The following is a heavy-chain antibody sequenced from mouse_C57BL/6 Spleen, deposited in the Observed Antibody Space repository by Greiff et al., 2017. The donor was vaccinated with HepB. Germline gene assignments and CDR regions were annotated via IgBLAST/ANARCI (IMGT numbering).Heavy chain of an antibody. D-gene: IGHD2-2*01. Sequence: VKLMESGPGLVQPSQSLSITCTVSGFSLTSYGVHWVRQSPGKGLEWLGVIWRGGSTDYNAAFMSRLSITKDNSKSQVFFKMNSLQADDTAIYYCAISTMVTTFAMDYWGQGTSVTVSS. CDR2: IWRGGST. CDR1: GFSLTSYG. V-gene: IGHV2-5*01. CDR3: AISTMVTTFAMDY. J-gene: IGHJ4*01.